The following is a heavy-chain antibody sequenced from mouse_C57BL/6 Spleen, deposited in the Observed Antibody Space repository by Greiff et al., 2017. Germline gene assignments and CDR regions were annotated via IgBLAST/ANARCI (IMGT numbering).Heavy chain of an antibody. Sequence: ESGPGLVKPSQSLSLTCSVTGYSITSGYYWNWIRQFPGNKLEWMGYISYDGSNNYNPSLKNRISITRDTSKNQFFLKLNSVTTEDTATYYCAREDTTVVTQGYFDVWGTGTTVTVSS. CDR1: GYSITSGYY. J-gene: IGHJ1*03. CDR3: AREDTTVVTQGYFDV. V-gene: IGHV3-6*01. CDR2: ISYDGSN. D-gene: IGHD1-1*01.